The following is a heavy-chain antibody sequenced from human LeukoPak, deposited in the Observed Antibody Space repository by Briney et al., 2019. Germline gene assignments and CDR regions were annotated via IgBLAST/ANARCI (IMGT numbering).Heavy chain of an antibody. CDR1: GFTFSGYA. Sequence: PGGSLRLSCEASGFTFSGYAVSWVRQAPGKGLEWVATIGKNQYYADSVKGRFTISKDNSKNMMYLQMDSLGVDDTAIYYCAKGSNGDYDNWGQGTLVTVSS. CDR2: IGKNQ. V-gene: IGHV3-23*01. CDR3: AKGSNGDYDN. J-gene: IGHJ4*02. D-gene: IGHD4-17*01.